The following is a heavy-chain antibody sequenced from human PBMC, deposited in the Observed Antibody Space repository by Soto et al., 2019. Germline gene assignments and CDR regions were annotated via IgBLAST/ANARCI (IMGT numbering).Heavy chain of an antibody. CDR1: GFTVSSNY. J-gene: IGHJ6*02. CDR3: AKVPLRYCISTSCHGMDV. V-gene: IGHV3-30*18. CDR2: ISYDGSNK. Sequence: PGGSLRLSCAASGFTVSSNYMSWVRQAPGKGLEWVAVISYDGSNKYYADSVKGRFTISRDNSKNTLYLQMNSLRAEDTAVYYCAKVPLRYCISTSCHGMDVWGQGTTVTVSS. D-gene: IGHD2-2*01.